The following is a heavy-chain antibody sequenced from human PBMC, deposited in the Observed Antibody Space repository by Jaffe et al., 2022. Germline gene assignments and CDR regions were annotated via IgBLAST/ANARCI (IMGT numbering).Heavy chain of an antibody. Sequence: QVQLVQSGSELKKPGASVKVSCKASGYTFTSYAMNWVRQAPGQGLEWMGWINTNTGNPTYAQGFTGRFVFSLDTSVSTAYLQISSLKAEDTAVYYCARDLYGTMVQGVIIGPCRDWGQGTLVTVSS. V-gene: IGHV7-4-1*02. D-gene: IGHD3-10*01. CDR3: ARDLYGTMVQGVIIGPCRD. J-gene: IGHJ4*02. CDR2: INTNTGNP. CDR1: GYTFTSYA.